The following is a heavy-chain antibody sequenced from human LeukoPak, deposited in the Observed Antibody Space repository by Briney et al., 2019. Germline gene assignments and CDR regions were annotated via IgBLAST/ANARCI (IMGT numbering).Heavy chain of an antibody. Sequence: GGSLRLSCAASGFTFDDYYMSWIRQAPGGGLDWVSYISNGGGHISYADSVKGRFTISRDNTKNSLYLHEDSLRADDTAVYYCARGFSSYPAEWGQGTLVTISS. CDR1: GFTFDDYY. CDR2: ISNGGGHI. CDR3: ARGFSSYPAE. J-gene: IGHJ4*02. D-gene: IGHD3-16*02. V-gene: IGHV3-11*01.